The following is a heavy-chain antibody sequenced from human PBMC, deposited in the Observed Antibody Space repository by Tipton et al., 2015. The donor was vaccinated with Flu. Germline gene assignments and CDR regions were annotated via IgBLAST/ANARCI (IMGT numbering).Heavy chain of an antibody. J-gene: IGHJ3*02. CDR3: ARDGFITMIVVVTPGAFDI. CDR2: IYYSGNT. D-gene: IGHD3-22*01. CDR1: GGPISSSSYY. V-gene: IGHV4-39*07. Sequence: TLSLTYTVSGGPISSSSYYWGWIRQPPGKGLEWIGSIYYSGNTYYNPSLKSRVTISVDTSKNQFSLKLSSVTAADTAVYYCARDGFITMIVVVTPGAFDIWGQGTMVTVSS.